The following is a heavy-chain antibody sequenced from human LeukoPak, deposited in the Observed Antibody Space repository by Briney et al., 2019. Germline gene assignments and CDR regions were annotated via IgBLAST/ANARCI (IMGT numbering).Heavy chain of an antibody. CDR1: GFTFSSYD. CDR2: IGTAGDT. J-gene: IGHJ6*02. CDR3: ARGGYDPTTYYYGMDV. V-gene: IGHV3-13*01. D-gene: IGHD5-12*01. Sequence: GGSLRLSCAASGFTFSSYDMHWVRQATGKGLEWVSAIGTAGDTYYPGSVKGRFTISRENAKNSLYLQMNSLRAGDTAVYYCARGGYDPTTYYYGMDVWGQGTTVTVSS.